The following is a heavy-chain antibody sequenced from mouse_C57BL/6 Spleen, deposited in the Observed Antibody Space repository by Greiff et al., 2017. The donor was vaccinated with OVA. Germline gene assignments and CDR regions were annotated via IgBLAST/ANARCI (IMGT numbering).Heavy chain of an antibody. CDR2: ISYDGSN. CDR3: ARDTTAGDY. J-gene: IGHJ4*01. CDR1: GYSITSGYY. Sequence: EVQLQQSGPGLVKPSQSLSLTCSVTGYSITSGYYWNWIRQFPGNKLEWMGYISYDGSNNYNPSLKNRISITRDTSKNQFFLKLNSVTTEDTATYYCARDTTAGDYWGQGTSVTVSS. D-gene: IGHD1-2*01. V-gene: IGHV3-6*01.